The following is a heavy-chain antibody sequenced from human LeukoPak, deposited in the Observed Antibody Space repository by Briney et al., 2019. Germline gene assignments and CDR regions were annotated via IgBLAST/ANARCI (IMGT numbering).Heavy chain of an antibody. CDR2: IKHDGSDK. Sequence: GGSLRLSCAASGFTFRNAWMSWVRQAPGKGLEWVANIKHDGSDKYYVDSVKGRFTISRDNAENSLYLQMNSLRAEDTAMYYCARSQSLGYWGQGTLVTVSS. CDR1: GFTFRNAW. D-gene: IGHD1-26*01. J-gene: IGHJ4*02. CDR3: ARSQSLGY. V-gene: IGHV3-7*01.